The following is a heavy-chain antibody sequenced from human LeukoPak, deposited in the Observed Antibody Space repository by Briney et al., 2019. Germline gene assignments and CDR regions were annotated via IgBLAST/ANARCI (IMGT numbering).Heavy chain of an antibody. CDR2: FFYSGST. CDR3: ARAGSMFGVVVFDY. Sequence: SETLSLTCTVSGGSIISYYWSWIRQPPGKGLEWIGYFFYSGSTTYNPSLKSRFTISVDTSKNQFSLKLSSVTAADTAVYYCARAGSMFGVVVFDYWGQGTLVTVSS. J-gene: IGHJ4*02. V-gene: IGHV4-59*01. D-gene: IGHD3-3*01. CDR1: GGSIISYY.